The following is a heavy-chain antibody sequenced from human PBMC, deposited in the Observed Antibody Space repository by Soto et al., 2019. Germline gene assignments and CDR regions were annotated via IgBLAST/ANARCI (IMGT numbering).Heavy chain of an antibody. CDR1: GFTFSSYA. J-gene: IGHJ6*02. V-gene: IGHV3-23*01. CDR3: ARDNEYGYGKPYLFKDYYYYGMDV. CDR2: ISGNGGNK. Sequence: GGSLRLSYAASGFTFSSYAMSWVRQAPGKGLEWVSAISGNGGNKYYADSVKGRFTISRDNSKNTLYLQMNSLRAENTAVYYCARDNEYGYGKPYLFKDYYYYGMDVWGQGTTVTVSS. D-gene: IGHD5-18*01.